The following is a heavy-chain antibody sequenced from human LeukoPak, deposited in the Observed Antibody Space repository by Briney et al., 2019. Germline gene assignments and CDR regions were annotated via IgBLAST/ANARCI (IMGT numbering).Heavy chain of an antibody. D-gene: IGHD5-18*01. J-gene: IGHJ4*02. V-gene: IGHV3-74*01. CDR3: TRDGYSYSHDFYY. CDR2: IKSDGSRI. CDR1: GFTFSSYW. Sequence: GGSLRLSCAASGFTFSSYWMHWVRHAPGKGLVWVSRIKSDGSRISYADSVKGRFTISRDKDKKTLYLQMSRLRGEDTAVYYCTRDGYSYSHDFYYWGQGTLVTVSS.